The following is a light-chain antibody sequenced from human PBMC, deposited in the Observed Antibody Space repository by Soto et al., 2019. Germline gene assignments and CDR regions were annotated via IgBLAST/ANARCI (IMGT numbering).Light chain of an antibody. CDR1: QSISSY. CDR2: AAS. CDR3: QQCYMGWT. Sequence: DIQMTQSPSSLSASVGDRVTITCRASQSISSYLNWYQQKPGKAPKLLIYAASSLQSGVPSRFSGTGSGTEFTFSITSLQPEDFGTYYCQQCYMGWTFGQGTKVDFK. J-gene: IGKJ1*01. V-gene: IGKV1-39*01.